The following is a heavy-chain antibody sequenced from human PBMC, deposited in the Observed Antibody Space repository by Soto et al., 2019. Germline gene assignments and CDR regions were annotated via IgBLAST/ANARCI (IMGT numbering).Heavy chain of an antibody. CDR2: IGTAGDT. J-gene: IGHJ6*02. CDR3: ARSPASSGWYYYYYGMDV. Sequence: GGSLRLSCAASGFTFSSYDMHWVRQATGKGLEWVSAIGTAGDTYYPGSVKGRFTISRENAKNSLYLQMNSLRTEDTAVYYCARSPASSGWYYYYYGMDVWGQGTTVTVSS. D-gene: IGHD6-19*01. V-gene: IGHV3-13*01. CDR1: GFTFSSYD.